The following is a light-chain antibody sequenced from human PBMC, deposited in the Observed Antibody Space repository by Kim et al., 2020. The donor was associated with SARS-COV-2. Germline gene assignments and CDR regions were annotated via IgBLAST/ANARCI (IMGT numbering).Light chain of an antibody. J-gene: IGKJ1*01. Sequence: SPEERATPSCRASQSVRGTYLAWDQRKHVQGPRRLIYTASTRAPGIPDRFSGSGSGTYFSLTISGLGPEDFAVYYCQQYGDPTRTFGQGTKVEIK. CDR1: QSVRGTY. V-gene: IGKV3-20*01. CDR3: QQYGDPTRT. CDR2: TAS.